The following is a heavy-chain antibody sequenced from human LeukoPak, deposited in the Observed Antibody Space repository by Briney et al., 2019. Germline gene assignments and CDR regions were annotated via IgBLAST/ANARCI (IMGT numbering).Heavy chain of an antibody. CDR3: ARPDPTGPPLN. J-gene: IGHJ4*02. V-gene: IGHV3-7*01. CDR2: IKKDGSEK. CDR1: GITLSDYW. D-gene: IGHD1-1*01. Sequence: PGGSLRLSCAVSGITLSDYWMHWVRQTPGKGLEWVANIKKDGSEKNYVDSVKGRFTISRDNAKNPLYLQMNSLRAEDTAVYYCARPDPTGPPLNWGQGTLVTVSS.